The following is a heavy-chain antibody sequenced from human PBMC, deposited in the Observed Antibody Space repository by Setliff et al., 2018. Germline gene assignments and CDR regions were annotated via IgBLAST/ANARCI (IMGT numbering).Heavy chain of an antibody. CDR1: GFSLSTSGVG. CDR2: IYWDDDK. V-gene: IGHV2-5*02. J-gene: IGHJ5*02. Sequence: SGPTLVNPTQTLTLTCTFSGFSLSTSGVGVGWIRQPPGKALEWLALIYWDDDKRYSPSLKNRLTITKDTSKNQVVLTMTNVDPVDTATYYCALRRGNEWHLVRWFDPWGPGIQVTVSS. CDR3: ALRRGNEWHLVRWFDP. D-gene: IGHD6-6*01.